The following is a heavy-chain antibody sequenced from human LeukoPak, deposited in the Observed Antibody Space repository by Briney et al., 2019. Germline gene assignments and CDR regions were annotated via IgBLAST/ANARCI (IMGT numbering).Heavy chain of an antibody. J-gene: IGHJ5*02. CDR3: ARIHLWPENWFDA. CDR2: VNHRGTT. Sequence: LETLSLTCAVNGGSFSDYFWGWFRQPPGKGLEWIGEVNHRGTTSSNPSLKSRVAISVDASKKQFSLKLSSVTAADTAIYYCARIHLWPENWFDAWGQGGLVTVSS. D-gene: IGHD3-10*01. V-gene: IGHV4-34*01. CDR1: GGSFSDYF.